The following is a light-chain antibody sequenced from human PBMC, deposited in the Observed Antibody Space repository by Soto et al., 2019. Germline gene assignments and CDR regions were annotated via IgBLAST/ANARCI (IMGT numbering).Light chain of an antibody. J-gene: IGLJ1*01. CDR1: SSDVGGYNY. CDR2: EVS. Sequence: QSGLTQPASVSGSPGKSITISCTGTSSDVGGYNYVSWYQQHPGKAPKLMIYEVSNRPSGVSSRFSGSKSGNTASLTISGLQAEDEADYYCSSYTSSSPFFGTGTKVTVL. V-gene: IGLV2-14*01. CDR3: SSYTSSSPF.